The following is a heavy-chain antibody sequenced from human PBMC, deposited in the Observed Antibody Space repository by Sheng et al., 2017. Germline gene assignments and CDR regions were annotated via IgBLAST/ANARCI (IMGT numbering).Heavy chain of an antibody. CDR2: IKQDGSEK. CDR3: ARAGVRFLDXVIMGDDAFDI. J-gene: IGHJ3*02. Sequence: EVQLVESGGGLVQPGGSLRLSCAASGFTFSSYWMSWVRQAPGKGLEWVANIKQDGSEKYYVDSVKGRFTISRDNAKNSLYLQMNSLRAEDTAVYYCARAGVRFLDXVIMGDDAFDIWGQGTNSRPSL. D-gene: IGHD3-3*01. CDR1: GFTFSSYW. V-gene: IGHV3-7*05.